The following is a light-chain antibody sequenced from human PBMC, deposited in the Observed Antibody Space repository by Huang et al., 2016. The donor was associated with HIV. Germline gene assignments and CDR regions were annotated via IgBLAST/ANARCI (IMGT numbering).Light chain of an antibody. CDR3: QQYGSSPWT. V-gene: IGKV3-20*01. Sequence: EIVLTQSPGTLSFSPGERAPLSCRASQSVTTSYLAWDQQKPGQAPRLLIYGASSRATGIPDRFSGSGSGTDFTLTISRLEPEDFAVYYCQQYGSSPWTFGQGTKLEIK. CDR1: QSVTTSY. CDR2: GAS. J-gene: IGKJ2*02.